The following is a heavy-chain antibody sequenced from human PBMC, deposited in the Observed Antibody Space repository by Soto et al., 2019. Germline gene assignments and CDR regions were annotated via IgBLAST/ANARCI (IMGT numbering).Heavy chain of an antibody. CDR1: GFTFSSYA. D-gene: IGHD3-22*01. CDR2: ISGSGGST. CDR3: AKDHYDSSGYYPTPFDY. J-gene: IGHJ4*02. V-gene: IGHV3-23*01. Sequence: PGGSLRLSCAASGFTFSSYAMSWVRQAPGKGLEWVSAISGSGGSTYCADSVKGRFTISRDNSKNTLYLQMNSLRAEDTAVYYCAKDHYDSSGYYPTPFDYWGQGTLVTVSS.